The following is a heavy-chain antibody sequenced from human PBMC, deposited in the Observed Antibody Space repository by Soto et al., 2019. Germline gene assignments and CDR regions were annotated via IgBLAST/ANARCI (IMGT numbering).Heavy chain of an antibody. V-gene: IGHV3-20*01. CDR2: ISGSGVNA. CDR1: GFAFQNHG. Sequence: EVQLVESGGSVIRPGGSLRLSCAASGFAFQNHGMAWVRQAPGKGLEWVAGISGSGVNAGYADSVKGRFTITRDNVDNSLYLEITNLGVEDTALYLCARKRHWQYWSFDLWCRGALVTDS. D-gene: IGHD1-1*01. CDR3: ARKRHWQYWSFDL. J-gene: IGHJ2*01.